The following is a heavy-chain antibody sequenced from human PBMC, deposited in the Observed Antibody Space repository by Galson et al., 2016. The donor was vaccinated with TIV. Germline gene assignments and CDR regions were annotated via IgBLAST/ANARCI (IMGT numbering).Heavy chain of an antibody. V-gene: IGHV3-30-3*01. D-gene: IGHD1-1*01. CDR2: ISHDGNNK. Sequence: SLRLSCAASGFTFDSYTFHWVRQTPGKGLEWVAIISHDGNNKDFADSVQGRFTISRDSSKSTVFLQMNSLRLKDTAVYYCTRDGRGNWKYVDYFDYWGQGTLVTVSS. J-gene: IGHJ4*02. CDR1: GFTFDSYT. CDR3: TRDGRGNWKYVDYFDY.